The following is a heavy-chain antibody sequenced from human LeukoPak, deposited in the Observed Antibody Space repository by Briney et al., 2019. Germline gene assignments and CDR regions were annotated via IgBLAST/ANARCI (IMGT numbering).Heavy chain of an antibody. CDR1: GFTVSGNY. Sequence: GGSLRLSCAASGFTVSGNYMSWVRQAPGKGLEWVSVTYSGGSTYYAASVKGRFTISRDNSKNTLYLQMNSLRAEDTAMYYCARAAVAGTSWFDPWGQGILVTVSS. CDR2: TYSGGST. D-gene: IGHD6-19*01. J-gene: IGHJ5*02. V-gene: IGHV3-53*01. CDR3: ARAAVAGTSWFDP.